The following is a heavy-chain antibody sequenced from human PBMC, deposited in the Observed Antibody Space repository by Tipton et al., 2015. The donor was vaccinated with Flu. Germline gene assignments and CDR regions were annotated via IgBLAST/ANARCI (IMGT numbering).Heavy chain of an antibody. CDR3: ARRDFSNYVSDPKNWFDR. Sequence: LRLSCTVSGDSIRNDYFWGWIRQPPGKGLEWIATIHRSGSTKYNPSLKSRVTISVDTSKNQFYLEMRSVTAADMAVYYCARRDFSNYVSDPKNWFDRWGQGTLVTVSS. CDR2: IHRSGST. D-gene: IGHD4-11*01. CDR1: GDSIRNDYF. V-gene: IGHV4-38-2*02. J-gene: IGHJ5*02.